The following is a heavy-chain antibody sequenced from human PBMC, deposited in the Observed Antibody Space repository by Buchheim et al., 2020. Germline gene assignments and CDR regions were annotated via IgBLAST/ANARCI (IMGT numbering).Heavy chain of an antibody. CDR1: GFTFSSYA. V-gene: IGHV3-23*01. Sequence: EMQLLESGGGLVQPGGSLRLSCAVSGFTFSSYAMSWVRQAPGKGLEWVSAISGSGGSTYYADSVKGRFTISRDNSKNTLYLQMNGLRAEDTAVYYCAKGLYGSGSSPNWFDPWGQGTL. J-gene: IGHJ5*02. CDR3: AKGLYGSGSSPNWFDP. D-gene: IGHD3-10*01. CDR2: ISGSGGST.